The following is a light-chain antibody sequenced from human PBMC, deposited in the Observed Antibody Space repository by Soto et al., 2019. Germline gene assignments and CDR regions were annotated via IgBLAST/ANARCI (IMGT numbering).Light chain of an antibody. CDR2: GAS. CDR3: QQCGSSPPVT. V-gene: IGKV3-20*01. J-gene: IGKJ4*01. CDR1: QSVSSN. Sequence: MVLTQTPATLCLAPEERATLSSRASQSVSSNLAWYQQKPGQAPRLLIYGASSMATGIPDRFIGSASGTDLTLTISRLEPEGFAVYYCQQCGSSPPVTFGGGTKVDIK.